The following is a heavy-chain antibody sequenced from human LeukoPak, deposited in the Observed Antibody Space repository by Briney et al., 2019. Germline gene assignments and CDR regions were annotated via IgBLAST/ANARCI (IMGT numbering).Heavy chain of an antibody. CDR3: AKDIMVMYSSGGGMDV. CDR2: ISWNSGSI. V-gene: IGHV3-9*01. Sequence: GRSLRLSCAASGFTFDDYAMHWVRQAPGKGLEWVSGISWNSGSIGYADSMKGRFTISRDNAKNSLYLQMNSLRAEDTALYYCAKDIMVMYSSGGGMDVWGQGTTVTVSS. D-gene: IGHD6-19*01. CDR1: GFTFDDYA. J-gene: IGHJ6*02.